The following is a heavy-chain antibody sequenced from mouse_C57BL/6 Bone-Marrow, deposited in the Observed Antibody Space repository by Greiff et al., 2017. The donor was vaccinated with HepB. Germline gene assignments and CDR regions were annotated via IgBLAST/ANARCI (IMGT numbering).Heavy chain of an antibody. Sequence: EVKLQQSGPELVKPGASVKMSCKASGYTFTDYNMHWVKQSHGKSLEWIGYINPNNGGTSYNQKFKGKATLTVNKSSSTAYMELRSLTSEDSAVYYCARVECYAWFAYWGQGTLVTVSA. CDR2: INPNNGGT. J-gene: IGHJ3*01. CDR3: ARVECYAWFAY. CDR1: GYTFTDYN. D-gene: IGHD2-12*01. V-gene: IGHV1-22*01.